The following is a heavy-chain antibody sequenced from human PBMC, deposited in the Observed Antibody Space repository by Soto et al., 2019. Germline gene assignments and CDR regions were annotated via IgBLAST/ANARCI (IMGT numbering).Heavy chain of an antibody. D-gene: IGHD2-15*01. J-gene: IGHJ6*03. CDR3: GSVSEEVVVAAHYYYYYYMDV. CDR1: GYTFTSYG. CDR2: ISAYNGNT. Sequence: QVQLVQSGAEVKKPGASVKVSCKASGYTFTSYGISWVRQAPGQGLEWMGWISAYNGNTNYAQKLQGRVTMTTDTSTSTAYMELRSLRSDDTAVYYCGSVSEEVVVAAHYYYYYYMDVWGKGTTVTVSS. V-gene: IGHV1-18*01.